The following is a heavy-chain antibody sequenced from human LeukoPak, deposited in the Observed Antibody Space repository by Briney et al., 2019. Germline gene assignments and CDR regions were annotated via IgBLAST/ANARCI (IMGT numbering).Heavy chain of an antibody. CDR2: ISGSGGST. CDR3: AKSTPTIFGVVIPINWFDP. Sequence: GGSLRLSCAASGFTFSSYAMSWVRQAPGKGLEWVSAISGSGGSTFYADSVKGRFTISRDNSKNTLYLQMNSLRAEDTAVYYCAKSTPTIFGVVIPINWFDPWGQGTLVTVSS. V-gene: IGHV3-23*01. D-gene: IGHD3-3*01. J-gene: IGHJ5*02. CDR1: GFTFSSYA.